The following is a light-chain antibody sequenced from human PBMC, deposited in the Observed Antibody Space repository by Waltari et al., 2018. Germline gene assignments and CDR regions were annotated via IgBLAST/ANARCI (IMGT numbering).Light chain of an antibody. CDR1: QDISNW. CDR2: AAS. Sequence: DIHMTQSPSSVPASVGNRVTITCRASQDISNWLAWYQQKPGKAPKLLIYAASRLQSGVPSRFSGTASGTDFTLTISSLQPEDFATYYCQQANSFPITFGPGTKVDIK. V-gene: IGKV1-12*01. CDR3: QQANSFPIT. J-gene: IGKJ3*01.